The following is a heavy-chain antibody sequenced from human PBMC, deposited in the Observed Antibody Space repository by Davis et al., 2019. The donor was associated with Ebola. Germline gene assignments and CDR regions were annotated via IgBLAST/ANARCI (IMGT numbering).Heavy chain of an antibody. CDR2: INPNSGGT. D-gene: IGHD3-10*01. CDR3: ARGGGSGSYFYGMDV. CDR1: GYTFTGYY. V-gene: IGHV1-2*04. J-gene: IGHJ6*02. Sequence: AASVTVSCKASGYTFTGYYMHWVRQAPGQGLEWMGWINPNSGGTNYAQKFQGWVTMTTDTSISTAYMELSRLRSDDTAVYYCARGGGSGSYFYGMDVWGQGTTVTVSS.